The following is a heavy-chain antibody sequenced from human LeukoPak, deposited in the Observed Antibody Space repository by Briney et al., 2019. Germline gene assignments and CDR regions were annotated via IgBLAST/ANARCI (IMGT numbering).Heavy chain of an antibody. V-gene: IGHV3-48*03. CDR2: ISSSGSTI. J-gene: IGHJ4*02. D-gene: IGHD2-15*01. CDR3: VRPELPGWSVLFDF. Sequence: PGGSLRLSCAASGFTFSSYEMNWVRQAPGKGLEWVSYISSSGSTIYYADSVKGRFTISRDNAKNSLYLQMNSLRAEDTAVYFCVRPELPGWSVLFDFWGQGTLVTVSS. CDR1: GFTFSSYE.